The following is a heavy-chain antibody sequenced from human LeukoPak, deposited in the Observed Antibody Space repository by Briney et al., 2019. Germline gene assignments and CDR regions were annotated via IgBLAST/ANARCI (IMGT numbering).Heavy chain of an antibody. CDR1: GDSVSSNSAA. J-gene: IGHJ2*01. CDR2: TYYRSKWYN. Sequence: SQTLSLTCAISGDSVSSNSAAWNWIRQSPSRGLEWLGRTYYRSKWYNDYAVSVKSRITINPDTSKNQFSLQLNSVTPEDTAVYYCARDSPLTTVTTFPYWYFDLWGRGTLVTVSS. CDR3: ARDSPLTTVTTFPYWYFDL. V-gene: IGHV6-1*01. D-gene: IGHD4-17*01.